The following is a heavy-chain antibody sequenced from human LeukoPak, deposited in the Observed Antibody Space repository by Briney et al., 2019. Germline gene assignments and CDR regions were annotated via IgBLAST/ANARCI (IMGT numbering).Heavy chain of an antibody. CDR2: INPSGGST. CDR3: ARENWGFWYFDL. CDR1: GYTFTCYY. Sequence: ASVKVSCKASGYTFTCYYMHWVRQAPGQGLEWMGIINPSGGSTSYAQKFQGRVTMTRDMSTSTVYMELSSLRSEDTAVYYCARENWGFWYFDLWGRGTLVTVSS. J-gene: IGHJ2*01. V-gene: IGHV1-46*01. D-gene: IGHD7-27*01.